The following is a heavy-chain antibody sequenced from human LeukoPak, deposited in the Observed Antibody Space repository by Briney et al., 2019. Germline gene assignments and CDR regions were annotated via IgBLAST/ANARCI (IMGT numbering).Heavy chain of an antibody. Sequence: ASVKVSCKVSGDTLSEVSIHWVRQAPGKGLEWMGWISAYKGNTNYAQKFQGRVTMTTDTSTSTAYMELRSLRSDDTAVYYCARDHGGKVDRYFDLWGRGTLVTVSS. CDR2: ISAYKGNT. D-gene: IGHD4-23*01. J-gene: IGHJ2*01. CDR3: ARDHGGKVDRYFDL. CDR1: GDTLSEVS. V-gene: IGHV1-18*01.